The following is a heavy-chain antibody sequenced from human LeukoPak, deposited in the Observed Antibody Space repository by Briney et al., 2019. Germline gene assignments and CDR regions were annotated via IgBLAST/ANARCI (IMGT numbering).Heavy chain of an antibody. D-gene: IGHD3-9*01. Sequence: SETLSLTCTVSGGSISSYYWSWIRQPPGKGLEWIGYIYYSGSTNYNPSLKSRVTISVDTSKNQFSLKLSSVTAADTAVYYCASSDDILTGYPHWGQGTLVTVSS. CDR2: IYYSGST. CDR1: GGSISSYY. J-gene: IGHJ4*02. CDR3: ASSDDILTGYPH. V-gene: IGHV4-59*01.